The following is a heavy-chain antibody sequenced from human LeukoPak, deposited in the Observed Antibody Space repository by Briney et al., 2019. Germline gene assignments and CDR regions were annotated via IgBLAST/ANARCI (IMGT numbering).Heavy chain of an antibody. V-gene: IGHV5-51*01. Sequence: GEALKISCKGSGYSFTSYWIGWVRQMPGKGLEWMGIIYPGDSDTRYSPSFQGQVTISADKTISTAYLQWSSLKASDTAMYYCARLVEIATIVYYFDYWGQGTLVTVSS. CDR2: IYPGDSDT. J-gene: IGHJ4*02. CDR3: ARLVEIATIVYYFDY. CDR1: GYSFTSYW. D-gene: IGHD5-24*01.